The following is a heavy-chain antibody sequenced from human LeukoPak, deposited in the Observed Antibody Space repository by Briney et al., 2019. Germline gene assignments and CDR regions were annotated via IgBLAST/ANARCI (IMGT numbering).Heavy chain of an antibody. Sequence: PGGSLRLSCAASGFTFSSYSMNWVRQAPGKGLEWVSSISSSSSYIYYADSVKGRFTISRDNAKNSLYLQMNSLRAEDTAVYYCARANSGYDYYYYGMDVWGKRDHGHRLL. V-gene: IGHV3-21*01. D-gene: IGHD5-12*01. CDR1: GFTFSSYS. CDR2: ISSSSSYI. J-gene: IGHJ6*04. CDR3: ARANSGYDYYYYGMDV.